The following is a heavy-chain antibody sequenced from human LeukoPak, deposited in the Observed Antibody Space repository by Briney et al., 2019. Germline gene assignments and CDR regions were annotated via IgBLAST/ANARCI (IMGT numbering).Heavy chain of an antibody. CDR1: GYTFTSYG. Sequence: GASVKGSCKASGYTFTSYGISWVRQAPGQGLEWMGWISAYNGNTNYAQKLQGRVTMTTDTSTGTAYMELRSLRSDDTAVYYCARDEIGAVAGTDAFDIWGQGTMVTVSS. CDR3: ARDEIGAVAGTDAFDI. V-gene: IGHV1-18*01. CDR2: ISAYNGNT. D-gene: IGHD6-19*01. J-gene: IGHJ3*02.